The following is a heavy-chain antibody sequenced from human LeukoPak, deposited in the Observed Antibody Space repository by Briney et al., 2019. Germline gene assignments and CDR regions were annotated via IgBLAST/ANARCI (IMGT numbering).Heavy chain of an antibody. V-gene: IGHV3-23*01. CDR2: ISGSGGST. J-gene: IGHJ4*02. Sequence: GRSLRLSCAASGFTFSSYAMSWVRQAPGKGLEWVSAISGSGGSTYYADSVKGRFTISRDNSKNTLYLQMNSLRAEDTAVYYCAEDLGGNDEVDYWGQGTLVTVSS. D-gene: IGHD4-23*01. CDR3: AEDLGGNDEVDY. CDR1: GFTFSSYA.